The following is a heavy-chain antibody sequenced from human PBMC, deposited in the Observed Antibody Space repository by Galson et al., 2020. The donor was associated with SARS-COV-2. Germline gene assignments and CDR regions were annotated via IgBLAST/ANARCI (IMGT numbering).Heavy chain of an antibody. J-gene: IGHJ4*02. CDR3: TTAINDDFWSGYYPTKSVTGNMKSDY. D-gene: IGHD3-3*01. CDR1: GFTFSNAW. CDR2: IKSKTDGGTT. Sequence: GGSLRLSCAASGFTFSNAWMNWVRQAPGKGLEWVGRIKSKTDGGTTDYAAPVKGRFTISRDDSKNTLYLQMNSLKTEDTAVYYCTTAINDDFWSGYYPTKSVTGNMKSDYWGQGTLVTVSS. V-gene: IGHV3-15*07.